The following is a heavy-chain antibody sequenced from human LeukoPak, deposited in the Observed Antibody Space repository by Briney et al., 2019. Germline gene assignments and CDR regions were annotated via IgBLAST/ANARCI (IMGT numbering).Heavy chain of an antibody. CDR1: GFTSSNAW. J-gene: IGHJ4*02. V-gene: IGHV3-48*04. CDR2: ISSSSSTI. D-gene: IGHD3-10*01. Sequence: PGGSLRLSCAASGFTSSNAWMSWVRQAPGKGLEWVSYISSSSSTIYYADSVKGRFTISRDNAKNSLYLQMNSLRAEDTAVYYCARDLIGKYYYGSGSYVPMGYFDYWGQGTLVTVSS. CDR3: ARDLIGKYYYGSGSYVPMGYFDY.